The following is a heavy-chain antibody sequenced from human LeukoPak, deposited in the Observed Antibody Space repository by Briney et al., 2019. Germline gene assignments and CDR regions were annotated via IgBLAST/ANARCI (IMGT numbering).Heavy chain of an antibody. CDR1: GGSISSYY. J-gene: IGHJ5*02. V-gene: IGHV4-59*01. D-gene: IGHD2-15*01. Sequence: HPSETLSLTCTVSGGSISSYYWSWIRQPPGKGLEWIGYIYYSGSTNYNPSLKSRVTISVDTSKNQFSLKLSSVTAADTAVYYCARGVCSGGSCWGGWVDPWGQGTLVTVSS. CDR2: IYYSGST. CDR3: ARGVCSGGSCWGGWVDP.